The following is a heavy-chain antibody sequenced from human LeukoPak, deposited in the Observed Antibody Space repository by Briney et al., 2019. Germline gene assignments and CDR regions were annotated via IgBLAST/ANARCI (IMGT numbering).Heavy chain of an antibody. CDR3: AKDCIEDV. D-gene: IGHD3-3*02. Sequence: GRSLRLSCAASGFTFSSYGMHWVRQAPGKGLELVAVISYDGSNKYYADSVKGRFTISRDNSKNTLYLQMNSLRAEDTAVYYCAKDCIEDVWGQGTTVTVSS. CDR1: GFTFSSYG. CDR2: ISYDGSNK. J-gene: IGHJ6*02. V-gene: IGHV3-30*18.